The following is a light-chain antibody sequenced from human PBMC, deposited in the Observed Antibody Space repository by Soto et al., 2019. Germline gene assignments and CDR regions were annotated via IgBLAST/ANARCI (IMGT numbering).Light chain of an antibody. CDR3: QQSYSTPIT. Sequence: EIVMTQPPATLSVSPGEIATLSCRASQSINSKLAWYQQKPGQAPRLLIYGASSRATGIPDRFSASGSGTDFTLTISSLQPEDFATYYCQQSYSTPITFGQGTRLEIK. J-gene: IGKJ5*01. V-gene: IGKV3D-15*01. CDR2: GAS. CDR1: QSINSK.